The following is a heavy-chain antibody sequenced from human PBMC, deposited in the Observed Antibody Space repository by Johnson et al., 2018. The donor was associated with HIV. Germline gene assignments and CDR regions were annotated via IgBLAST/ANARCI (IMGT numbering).Heavy chain of an antibody. CDR2: IWYDGSNE. CDR3: ARGWELQVLDI. CDR1: GFTFSRYG. D-gene: IGHD1-26*01. J-gene: IGHJ3*02. V-gene: IGHV3-33*03. Sequence: QVQLVESGGGVVQPGRSLRLSCEGSGFTFSRYGMHWVRQAPGKGLEWVAVIWYDGSNENYTESVKGRFNISRDNSKNTLYLQMNSLRAEDTAVYYCARGWELQVLDIWGQGTMVTVSS.